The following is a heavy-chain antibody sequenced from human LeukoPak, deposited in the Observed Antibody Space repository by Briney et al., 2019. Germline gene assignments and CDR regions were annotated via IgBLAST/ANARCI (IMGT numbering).Heavy chain of an antibody. D-gene: IGHD5-18*01. V-gene: IGHV4-34*01. Sequence: SETLSLTCAVYGGSFSGYYWSWIRQPPGKGLEWIGEINHSGSTNYNPSLKSRVTISVDTSKNQFSLKLSSVTAADTAVYYCARGGRYSYGFRYYFDYWGQGTLVTVSS. CDR3: ARGGRYSYGFRYYFDY. J-gene: IGHJ4*02. CDR1: GGSFSGYY. CDR2: INHSGST.